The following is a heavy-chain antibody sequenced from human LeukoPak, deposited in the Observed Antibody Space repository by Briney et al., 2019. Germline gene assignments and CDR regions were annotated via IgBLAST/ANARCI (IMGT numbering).Heavy chain of an antibody. CDR1: GFTFSSFA. CDR2: INGTADIT. V-gene: IGHV3-23*01. J-gene: IGHJ3*01. Sequence: GGSLRLSCAASGFTFSSFAMSWVRQAPGKGLEWVSTINGTADITYYTDSVKGRFTISRDNSKHTVYLQMNSLRADDTAVYYCAKDLIWGPDVFHVWGQGTMVTVSS. D-gene: IGHD3-16*01. CDR3: AKDLIWGPDVFHV.